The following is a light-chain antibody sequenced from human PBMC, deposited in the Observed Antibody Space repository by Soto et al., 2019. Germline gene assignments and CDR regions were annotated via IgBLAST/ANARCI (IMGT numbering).Light chain of an antibody. Sequence: EIVMTQSPATLSVSPGERATLSCRASQSVSSNLAWYQQKPGQAPRLLIYGASTRATGIPARFSGSGSGTEFTLTISSLQSEDFAVYYCQQDNNWPPLTFGQGTEVEIK. CDR2: GAS. V-gene: IGKV3-15*01. J-gene: IGKJ1*01. CDR1: QSVSSN. CDR3: QQDNNWPPLT.